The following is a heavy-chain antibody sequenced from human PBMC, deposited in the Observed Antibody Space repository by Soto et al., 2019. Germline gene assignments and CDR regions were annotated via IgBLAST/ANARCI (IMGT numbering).Heavy chain of an antibody. D-gene: IGHD1-26*01. Sequence: SETLSLTCTVSGDSVSDYYWSWIRQTPGKGLEWIGEIFHSGSTHYSPSLKSRVTISVDKSKNHFSLNLTSVTAADTAVYYCARVYSGSYSDSWGQGTLVTVSS. J-gene: IGHJ4*02. CDR2: IFHSGST. CDR1: GDSVSDYY. CDR3: ARVYSGSYSDS. V-gene: IGHV4-59*02.